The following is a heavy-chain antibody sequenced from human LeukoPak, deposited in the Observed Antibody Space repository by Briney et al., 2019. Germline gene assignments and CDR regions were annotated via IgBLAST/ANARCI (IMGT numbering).Heavy chain of an antibody. J-gene: IGHJ4*02. CDR1: GGSVSSGSYY. CDR2: IYYSGST. V-gene: IGHV4-61*01. CDR3: AKNGGNSDFDY. Sequence: SETLSLTCTVSGGSVSSGSYYWSWIRQPPGKGLEWIGYIYYSGSTNYNPSLKSRVTISVDKSKNQFSLKLSSVTAADTAVYYCAKNGGNSDFDYWGQGTLVTVSS. D-gene: IGHD4-23*01.